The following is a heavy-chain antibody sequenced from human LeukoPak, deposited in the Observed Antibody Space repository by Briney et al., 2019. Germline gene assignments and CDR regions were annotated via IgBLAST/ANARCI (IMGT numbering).Heavy chain of an antibody. CDR2: IWYDGSNK. CDR3: ARGRRGYYYDSSVVMGFDY. CDR1: GFTFSSYG. V-gene: IGHV3-33*01. Sequence: GGSLRLSCAASGFTFSSYGMHWVRQAPGKGLEWVAVIWYDGSNKYYADSVKGRFTISRDNSKNTLYLQMNSLRAEDTAVYYCARGRRGYYYDSSVVMGFDYWGQGTLVTVSS. J-gene: IGHJ4*02. D-gene: IGHD3-22*01.